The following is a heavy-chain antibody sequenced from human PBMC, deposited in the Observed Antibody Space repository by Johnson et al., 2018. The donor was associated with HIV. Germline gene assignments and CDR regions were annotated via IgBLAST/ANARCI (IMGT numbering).Heavy chain of an antibody. Sequence: VQLVESGGGVVQPGRSLRLSCAASGFTFGTFAMHWVRQVPGKGLEWVGRMKSRTDGGTTDYAAPVKGRFTISRDSSKNTLYLQMNSLRAEDTAVYYCARDMCSGGSCYAFDIWGQGTMVTVSS. J-gene: IGHJ3*02. D-gene: IGHD2-15*01. V-gene: IGHV3-15*01. CDR3: ARDMCSGGSCYAFDI. CDR1: GFTFGTFA. CDR2: MKSRTDGGTT.